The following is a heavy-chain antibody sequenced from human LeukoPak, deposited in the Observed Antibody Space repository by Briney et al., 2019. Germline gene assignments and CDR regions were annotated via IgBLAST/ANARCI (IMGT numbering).Heavy chain of an antibody. D-gene: IGHD6-13*01. J-gene: IGHJ5*02. V-gene: IGHV4-31*03. CDR2: IHYSGTT. Sequence: NPSQTLSLTCTVSGGSISSGGYYSSWIRQHPGKGLEWIGYIHYSGTTYYNPSLKSRVTISVDMSKNQFSLKLSSVTAADTAVYYCASHSSSARGVWFDPWGQGTLVTVSS. CDR3: ASHSSSARGVWFDP. CDR1: GGSISSGGYY.